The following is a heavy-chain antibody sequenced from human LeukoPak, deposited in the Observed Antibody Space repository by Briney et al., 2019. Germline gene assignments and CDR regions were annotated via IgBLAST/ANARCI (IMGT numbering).Heavy chain of an antibody. Sequence: GGSLRLSCAASGFTFSSYAMYWVRQAPGKGLEWVAVISYDGSNKYYADSVKGRFTISRDNSKNTLYLQMNSLRAEDTAVYYCARETVVVGTDQGYFDYWGQGTLVTVSS. CDR1: GFTFSSYA. V-gene: IGHV3-30*04. CDR2: ISYDGSNK. J-gene: IGHJ4*02. D-gene: IGHD2-15*01. CDR3: ARETVVVGTDQGYFDY.